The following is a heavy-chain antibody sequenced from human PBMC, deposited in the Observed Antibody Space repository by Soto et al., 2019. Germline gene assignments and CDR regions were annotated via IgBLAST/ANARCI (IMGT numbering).Heavy chain of an antibody. CDR2: ISAYNGNT. CDR3: ARDSMLMGATPLNY. D-gene: IGHD1-26*01. V-gene: IGHV1-18*01. J-gene: IGHJ4*02. CDR1: GYTFTSYG. Sequence: QVQLVQSGAEVKKPGASVKVSCKASGYTFTSYGISWVRQAPGQGLEWMGWISAYNGNTNYAQKLQGRGTMTTDTSTGTAYMELRSLRSDDTAVYYCARDSMLMGATPLNYWGQGTLVTVSS.